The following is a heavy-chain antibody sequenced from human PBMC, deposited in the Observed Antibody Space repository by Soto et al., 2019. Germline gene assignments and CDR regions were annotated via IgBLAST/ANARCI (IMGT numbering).Heavy chain of an antibody. CDR1: VGSISSSNW. D-gene: IGHD3-22*01. Sequence: SETLSVTGAVSVGSISSSNWCRGDRRPQGKVLEWIGEIYHSGRTNSTPSLKSRVTISVDKSRNQFSLKLSSVTAAATAVYYCARGLRITMIGDAFDIWGQGTKVTVSS. CDR2: IYHSGRT. CDR3: ARGLRITMIGDAFDI. J-gene: IGHJ3*02. V-gene: IGHV4-4*02.